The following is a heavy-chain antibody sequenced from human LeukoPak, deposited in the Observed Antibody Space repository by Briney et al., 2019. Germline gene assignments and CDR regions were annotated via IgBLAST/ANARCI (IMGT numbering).Heavy chain of an antibody. D-gene: IGHD2-15*01. CDR2: ISAYGNT. Sequence: ASVKVSCKASGYTFTDHYMHWVRQAPGQGLEWMGLISAYGNTNYAQNLQGRVTMTTDTSTSTAYMELRSLRSDDTAVYYCARGIIGYYFDYWGQGTLVTVSS. CDR3: ARGIIGYYFDY. V-gene: IGHV1-18*04. CDR1: GYTFTDHY. J-gene: IGHJ4*02.